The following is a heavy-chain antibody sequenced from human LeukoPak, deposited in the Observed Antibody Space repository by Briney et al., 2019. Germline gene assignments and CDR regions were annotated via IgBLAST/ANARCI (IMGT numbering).Heavy chain of an antibody. D-gene: IGHD2-2*01. J-gene: IGHJ4*02. CDR3: ARQKSRTRGRFDY. CDR1: GGSISSSSYY. Sequence: SETLSLTCTVSGGSISSSSYYWGWIRQPPGKGLEWIGSIYYNGSTYYNPSLKSRVTISVDTSKNQFSLKLSSVTAADTAVYYCARQKSRTRGRFDYWGQGTLVTVSS. V-gene: IGHV4-39*01. CDR2: IYYNGST.